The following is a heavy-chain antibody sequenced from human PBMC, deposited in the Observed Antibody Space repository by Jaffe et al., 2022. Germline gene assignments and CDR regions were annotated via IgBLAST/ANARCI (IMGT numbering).Heavy chain of an antibody. J-gene: IGHJ4*02. Sequence: EVQLVESGGGLVQPGRSLRLSCTASGFTFDDYAMHWVRQAPGKALEWVSFISWNSDNIGYADSVKGRFTISRDNAKNSLYLQMNSLRAEDTAFYFCAKDRCSSTSCYAASWGQGTLVTVSS. CDR3: AKDRCSSTSCYAAS. V-gene: IGHV3-9*01. CDR2: ISWNSDNI. CDR1: GFTFDDYA. D-gene: IGHD2-2*01.